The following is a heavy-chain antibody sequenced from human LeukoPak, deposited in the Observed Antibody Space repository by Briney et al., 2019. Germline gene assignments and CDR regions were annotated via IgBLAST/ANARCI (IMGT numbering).Heavy chain of an antibody. CDR2: ISTSGSET. V-gene: IGHV3-23*01. J-gene: IGHJ6*03. CDR1: GFTFSNSG. Sequence: PGGSLRLSCAASGFTFSNSGMSWVRQAPGKGLEWVSAISTSGSETHYADSVKGRFTIARDNSKNTLYLQMNSLRAEDTAVYYCAKVMAHAHYYYYYMDVWGKGTTVTISS. D-gene: IGHD3-16*01. CDR3: AKVMAHAHYYYYYMDV.